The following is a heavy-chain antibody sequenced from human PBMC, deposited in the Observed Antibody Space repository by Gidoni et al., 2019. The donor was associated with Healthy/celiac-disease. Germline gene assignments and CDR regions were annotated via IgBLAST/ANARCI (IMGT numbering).Heavy chain of an antibody. J-gene: IGHJ2*01. CDR2: IIPILGIA. Sequence: QVQLVQAGAEGKKPGSSVKVSCKSSGGTFSSYAISWVRQAPGQGLEWMGRIIPILGIATYAQKFQGRVTITADKSTSTAYMELSSLRSEDTAVYYCARGASGSYYPLGWYFDLWGRGTLVTVSS. V-gene: IGHV1-69*04. CDR3: ARGASGSYYPLGWYFDL. CDR1: GGTFSSYA. D-gene: IGHD1-26*01.